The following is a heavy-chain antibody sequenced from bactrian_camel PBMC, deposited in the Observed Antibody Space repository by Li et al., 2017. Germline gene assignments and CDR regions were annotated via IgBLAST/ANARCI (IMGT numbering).Heavy chain of an antibody. CDR2: ISPHGTTK. CDR3: AADIPPPWAVDIFLRGLGTWRVANIPY. Sequence: VQLVESGGGSVQAGGSLRLSCTASGSTHSVNYIGWFRQAPGKEREGVAAISPHGTTKYYADSVKGRFTISQDNADNTVHLQMKNLRPEDTAMYFCAADIPPPWAVDIFLRGLGTWRVANIPYWGQGTQVTVS. D-gene: IGHD6*01. CDR1: GSTHSVNY. V-gene: IGHV3S40*01. J-gene: IGHJ4*01.